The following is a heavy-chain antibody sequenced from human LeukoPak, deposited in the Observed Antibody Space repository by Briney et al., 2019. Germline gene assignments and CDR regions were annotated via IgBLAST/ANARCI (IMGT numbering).Heavy chain of an antibody. D-gene: IGHD3-3*01. Sequence: GESLKISCKGSGYSFTNYWIGWVRQMPGKGLEWMGIIYPGDSDTRYSPSFQGQVTISADKSISTAYLQWSSLKASDTAMYYCARQESAYYDFWSGYFDYWGQGTLVTVSS. CDR3: ARQESAYYDFWSGYFDY. CDR1: GYSFTNYW. CDR2: IYPGDSDT. V-gene: IGHV5-51*01. J-gene: IGHJ4*02.